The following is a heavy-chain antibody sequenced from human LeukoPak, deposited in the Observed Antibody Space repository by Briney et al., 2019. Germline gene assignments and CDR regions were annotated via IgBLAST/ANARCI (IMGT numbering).Heavy chain of an antibody. CDR2: ISGSGGGT. V-gene: IGHV3-23*01. J-gene: IGHJ4*02. Sequence: PGGSLRLSCAVSGITLSNYGMTWVRQAPGKGLEWVAGISGSGGGTNYADSVKGRFTISRDNSQNTLYLQMNSLRAEDTAVYFCAKRGVVIRVILVGFHKEAYYFDSWGQGALVTVSS. D-gene: IGHD3-22*01. CDR1: GITLSNYG. CDR3: AKRGVVIRVILVGFHKEAYYFDS.